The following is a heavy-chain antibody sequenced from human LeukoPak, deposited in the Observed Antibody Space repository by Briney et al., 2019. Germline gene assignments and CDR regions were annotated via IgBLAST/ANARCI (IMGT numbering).Heavy chain of an antibody. D-gene: IGHD5-18*01. J-gene: IGHJ4*02. V-gene: IGHV1-2*02. CDR3: ARASRGSAMVENDY. CDR2: INPNSGGT. Sequence: ASVKVSCKASGYTFTGYYMHWVRQAPGQGLEWMGWINPNSGGTNYAQKFQGGVTMTRDTSISTAYMELSRLRSDDTAVYYCARASRGSAMVENDYWGQGTLVTVSS. CDR1: GYTFTGYY.